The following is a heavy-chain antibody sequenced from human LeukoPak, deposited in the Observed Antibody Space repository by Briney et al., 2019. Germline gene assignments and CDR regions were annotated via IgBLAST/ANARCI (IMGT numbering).Heavy chain of an antibody. CDR1: GGSISSSSYY. CDR3: ARRSQVGAASGDY. V-gene: IGHV4-39*01. D-gene: IGHD1-26*01. J-gene: IGHJ4*02. Sequence: SETLSLTCTVSGGSISSSSYYWGWIRQPPGKGLEWIGSIYYSGSTYYNPSLKSRVTISVDTSKNQFSLKLSSVTAADTAVYYCARRSQVGAASGDYWGQGTLVTVSP. CDR2: IYYSGST.